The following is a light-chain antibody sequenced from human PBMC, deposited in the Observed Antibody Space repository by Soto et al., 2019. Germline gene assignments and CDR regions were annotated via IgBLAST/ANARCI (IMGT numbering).Light chain of an antibody. CDR2: DAS. J-gene: IGKJ4*01. CDR3: HQDNNWPPLT. CDR1: QSVSSS. V-gene: IGKV3-15*01. Sequence: EIVMTQSPATLSVSPGDRATLSCRASQSVSSSLAWYQQIPGQAPRLLIYDASTRATGIPARFGGSRSGTEFTLAISSLQSQDVAGYYCHQDNNWPPLTFGGGTKVELK.